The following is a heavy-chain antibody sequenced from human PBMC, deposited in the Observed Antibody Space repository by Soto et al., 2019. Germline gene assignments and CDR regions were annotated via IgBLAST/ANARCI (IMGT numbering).Heavy chain of an antibody. J-gene: IGHJ5*02. CDR1: GFSLSTSGVG. D-gene: IGHD2-15*01. CDR2: IYWDDDN. V-gene: IGHV2-5*02. CDR3: AHRGLGWYWFDP. Sequence: QITLKESGPTLVKPTQTLTLTCTFSGFSLSTSGVGVGWIRQPPGKALEWLALIYWDDDNRYSPSLKSRLTITTYTSKNQVVLTMTTMDPVDTATYYCAHRGLGWYWFDPWGQGTLVTVSS.